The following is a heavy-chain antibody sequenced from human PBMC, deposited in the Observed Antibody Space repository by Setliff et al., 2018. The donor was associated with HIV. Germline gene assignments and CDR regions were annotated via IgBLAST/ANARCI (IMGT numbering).Heavy chain of an antibody. D-gene: IGHD3-10*01. V-gene: IGHV4-34*01. Sequence: SETLSLTCTVYNGSFSGYYWTWIRQPPGKGLEWIGEINHSGGTNYSPSLKSRVTISVDASKNQFSLKLSSVTAADTAVYYCATYADRESNRFDPWGQGILVTVSS. CDR3: ATYADRESNRFDP. CDR2: INHSGGT. J-gene: IGHJ5*02. CDR1: NGSFSGYY.